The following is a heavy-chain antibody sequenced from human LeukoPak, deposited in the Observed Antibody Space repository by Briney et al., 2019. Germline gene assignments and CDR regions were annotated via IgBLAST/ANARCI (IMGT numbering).Heavy chain of an antibody. V-gene: IGHV3-30*03. CDR2: ISYDGNNK. J-gene: IGHJ4*02. Sequence: GGSLRLSCATSGLTFSNYGMHWVRQAPGKGLEWVAVISYDGNNKYYTDSVMGRFTISRDNAKNSLYLQMNSLRAEDTAVYYCAILSSSWSLYDYWGQGTLVTVSS. D-gene: IGHD6-13*01. CDR3: AILSSSWSLYDY. CDR1: GLTFSNYG.